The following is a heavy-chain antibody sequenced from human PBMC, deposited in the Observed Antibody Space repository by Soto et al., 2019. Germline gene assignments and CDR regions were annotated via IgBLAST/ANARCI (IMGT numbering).Heavy chain of an antibody. Sequence: SETLSLTCTVSGASMSDYFWTRIRLPAGQRLEWIGRKSISGSTDYNPSLKGRASMSVDTSKNQFSLRLISVTAADTALYYCARSVGSAAGWSFDVWGQGILVTVSS. CDR1: GASMSDYF. CDR3: ARSVGSAAGWSFDV. CDR2: KSISGST. D-gene: IGHD6-19*01. V-gene: IGHV4-4*07. J-gene: IGHJ4*02.